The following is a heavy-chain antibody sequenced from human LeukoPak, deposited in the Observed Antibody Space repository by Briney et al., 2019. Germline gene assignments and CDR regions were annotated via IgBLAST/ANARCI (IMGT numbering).Heavy chain of an antibody. J-gene: IGHJ6*03. D-gene: IGHD4-17*01. V-gene: IGHV3-11*04. CDR2: ISSSGSSI. Sequence: GGSLRLSCAASGFTFSDYYMSWIRQAPGKGLEWVSYISSSGSSIYYADSVKGRFTISRDNAKNSLYLQMNSLRAEDTAVYYCARGTLDYGDYVHYMDVWGKGTTVTVSS. CDR1: GFTFSDYY. CDR3: ARGTLDYGDYVHYMDV.